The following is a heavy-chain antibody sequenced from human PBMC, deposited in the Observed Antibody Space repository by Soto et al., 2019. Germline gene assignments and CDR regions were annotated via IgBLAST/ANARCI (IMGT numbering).Heavy chain of an antibody. Sequence: SETLSLTCAVYGGSFSGYYWTWIRQPPGTGLEWIGEINHSGSTNYNPSLKSRVTISVDRSKSQFSLNLSSVTAADTAIYFCARVPVRKYYRAGSYQNYYFGMDVWGQGTTVTVS. CDR3: ARVPVRKYYRAGSYQNYYFGMDV. CDR2: INHSGST. V-gene: IGHV4-34*01. D-gene: IGHD3-10*01. CDR1: GGSFSGYY. J-gene: IGHJ6*02.